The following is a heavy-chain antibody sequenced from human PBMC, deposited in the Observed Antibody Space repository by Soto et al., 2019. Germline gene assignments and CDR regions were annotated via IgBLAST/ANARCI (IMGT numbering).Heavy chain of an antibody. V-gene: IGHV2-5*01. CDR3: EHDTTGWRWLPAV. CDR2: IYWNDDK. J-gene: IGHJ6*02. Sequence: SGPTLVNPTQTLTLTCSLSGFSLSTSGMGVGWIRQPPGKAPEWLGIIYWNDDKRYSPSLKTRVTITKDTSRNQVVLIMTSVEDYYTATYNCEHDTTGWRWLPAVWGQGTPVTVSS. CDR1: GFSLSTSGMG. D-gene: IGHD4-4*01.